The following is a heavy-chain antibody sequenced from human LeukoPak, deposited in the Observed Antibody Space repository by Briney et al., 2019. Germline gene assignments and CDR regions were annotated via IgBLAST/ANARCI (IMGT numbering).Heavy chain of an antibody. J-gene: IGHJ4*02. CDR2: ISISGGTT. CDR3: ANEIRPNDY. CDR1: AFAFSNHA. Sequence: GGSLRLSCTASAFAFSNHAMSWVSQAPGKGLEWVSSISISGGTTYYTDSVKGRFTISRENSKSTLYLQMNNLRVDDTAVYYCANEIRPNDYWGQGTLVTVSS. V-gene: IGHV3-23*01. D-gene: IGHD4-17*01.